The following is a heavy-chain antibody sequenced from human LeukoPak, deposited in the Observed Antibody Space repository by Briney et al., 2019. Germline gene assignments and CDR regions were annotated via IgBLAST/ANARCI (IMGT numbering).Heavy chain of an antibody. J-gene: IGHJ4*02. CDR2: ISYDGSNK. CDR1: GFTFSSYG. D-gene: IGHD1-26*01. V-gene: IGHV3-33*05. CDR3: ATDRNGGKYYDY. Sequence: GGSLRLSCAASGFTFSSYGMHWVRQAPGKGLEWVAVISYDGSNKYYADSVKGRFTISRDNAKNMLYLQMNSLRAEDTAVYYCATDRNGGKYYDYWGQGTLVTVSS.